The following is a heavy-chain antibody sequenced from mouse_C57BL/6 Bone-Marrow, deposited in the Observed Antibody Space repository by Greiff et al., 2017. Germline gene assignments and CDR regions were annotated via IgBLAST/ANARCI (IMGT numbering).Heavy chain of an antibody. J-gene: IGHJ4*01. Sequence: EVKLVESGGGLVQPKGSLKLSCAASGFSFNTYAMNWVRQAPGKGLEWVARIRSKSNNYATYYADSVKDRFTISRDDSESMLYLQMNNLKTEDTAMYYCVRQGAYYSNYVWYAMDYWGQGTSVTVSS. V-gene: IGHV10-1*01. CDR3: VRQGAYYSNYVWYAMDY. CDR1: GFSFNTYA. D-gene: IGHD2-5*01. CDR2: IRSKSNNYAT.